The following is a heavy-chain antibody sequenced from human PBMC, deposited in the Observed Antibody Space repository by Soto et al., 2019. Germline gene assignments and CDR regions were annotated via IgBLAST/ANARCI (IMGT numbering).Heavy chain of an antibody. D-gene: IGHD3-22*01. Sequence: QVQLQESGPGLVKPSGTLSLTCAVSGGSISSSNWWSWVRQPPGKGLEWIGEIYHSGSTNYNPSRTSRVTISVDKSKTQFSLKLSSVTAADTAVYYCARDHPDYYDSSGGEAFDIWGQGTMVTVSS. CDR1: GGSISSSNW. CDR3: ARDHPDYYDSSGGEAFDI. CDR2: IYHSGST. V-gene: IGHV4-4*02. J-gene: IGHJ3*02.